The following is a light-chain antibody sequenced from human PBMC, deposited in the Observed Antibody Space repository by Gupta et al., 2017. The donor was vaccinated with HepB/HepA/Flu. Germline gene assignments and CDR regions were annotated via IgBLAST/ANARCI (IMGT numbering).Light chain of an antibody. CDR3: QERSNWSPFT. CDR1: QSVNNY. CDR2: DTS. V-gene: IGKV3-11*01. J-gene: IGKJ3*01. Sequence: EIVLTQSPATLSLSPGERATLSCRASQSVNNYLAWYQQKAGQAPRLLIYDTSKRVTGIPARFSGSGSGTDFTLPISSLEPEDFAVYYCQERSNWSPFTFGPGTKVDIK.